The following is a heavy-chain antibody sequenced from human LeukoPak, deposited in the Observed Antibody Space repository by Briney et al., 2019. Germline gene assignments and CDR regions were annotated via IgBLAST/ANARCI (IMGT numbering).Heavy chain of an antibody. Sequence: SETLSLTCTVSGGSISSYYWSWIRQPPGKGLEWIGYIYYSGSTNYNPSLKSRVTISVDTSKSQFSLKLSSVTAADTAVYYCARSVEGYCSGGSCYSYYYYMDVWGKGTTVTVSS. D-gene: IGHD2-15*01. J-gene: IGHJ6*03. CDR1: GGSISSYY. CDR2: IYYSGST. CDR3: ARSVEGYCSGGSCYSYYYYMDV. V-gene: IGHV4-59*01.